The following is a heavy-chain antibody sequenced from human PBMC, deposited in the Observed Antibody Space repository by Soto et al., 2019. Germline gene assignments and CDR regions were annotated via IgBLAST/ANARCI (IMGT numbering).Heavy chain of an antibody. CDR2: LSNNRNRQ. D-gene: IGHD5-18*01. V-gene: IGHV3-30-3*01. CDR3: ARDIYSYGFVGPPDI. Sequence: GGSLRISCVASGFSFSSQAMPWGRPAPGKGLEWVAALSNNRNRQTYTDYVKDRFTNSREHSKNTLELQKNKLRTEEKNGYFCARDIYSYGFVGPPDIWGQGKMVTVSS. CDR1: GFSFSSQA. J-gene: IGHJ3*02.